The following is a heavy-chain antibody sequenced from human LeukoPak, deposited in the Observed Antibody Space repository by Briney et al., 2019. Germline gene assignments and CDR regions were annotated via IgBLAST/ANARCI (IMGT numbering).Heavy chain of an antibody. V-gene: IGHV4-34*01. CDR2: INHSGST. D-gene: IGHD3-9*01. CDR1: GGSFSGYY. J-gene: IGHJ6*02. CDR3: ARGEYFDWLPLNYGMDV. Sequence: SETLCLTCAVYGGSFSGYYWSWIRQPPGKGLEWIGEINHSGSTNYNPSLKSRVTISVDTSKNQFSLKLSSVTAADTAVYYCARGEYFDWLPLNYGMDVWGQGTTVTVSS.